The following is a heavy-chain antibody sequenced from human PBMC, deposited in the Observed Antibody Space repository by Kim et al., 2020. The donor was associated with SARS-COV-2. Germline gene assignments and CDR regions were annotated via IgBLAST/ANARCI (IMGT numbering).Heavy chain of an antibody. CDR1: GGSISSYY. Sequence: SETLSLTCTVSGGSISSYYWSWIRQPPGKGLEWIGYIYYSGSTNYNPSLNSRVTISVDTSKNQFSLKLSSVTAADTAVYYCARVIVVVPAANGVYFDYWGQGTLFTVSS. J-gene: IGHJ4*02. CDR2: IYYSGST. D-gene: IGHD2-2*01. V-gene: IGHV4-59*01. CDR3: ARVIVVVPAANGVYFDY.